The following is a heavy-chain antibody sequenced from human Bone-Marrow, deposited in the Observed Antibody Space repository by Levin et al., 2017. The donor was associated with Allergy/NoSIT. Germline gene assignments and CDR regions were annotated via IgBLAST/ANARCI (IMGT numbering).Heavy chain of an antibody. Sequence: PGESLKISCRTSGYRFTNYAMNWVRQAPGQGPEWMGWINTNTGKPTYARAFTRRFVFSLDTSVSTAYLQINSLKAEDTAVYYCATVGPYSASDSPYFDFWGQGTLVTVSS. CDR1: GYRFTNYA. J-gene: IGHJ4*02. CDR2: INTNTGKP. CDR3: ATVGPYSASDSPYFDF. V-gene: IGHV7-4-1*02. D-gene: IGHD5-12*01.